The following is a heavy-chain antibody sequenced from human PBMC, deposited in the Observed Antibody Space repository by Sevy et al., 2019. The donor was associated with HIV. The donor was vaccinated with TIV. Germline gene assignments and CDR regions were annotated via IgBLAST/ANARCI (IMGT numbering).Heavy chain of an antibody. V-gene: IGHV3-48*01. CDR3: ARENVDIVATIKNWYFDL. Sequence: GGSLRLSCAASGFTFSSYSMNWVRQAPGKGLEWVSYISSSSSTIYYADSVKGRFTISRDNAKNSLYLQMNSLRAEDTAVYYCARENVDIVATIKNWYFDLWGRGTLVTVSS. D-gene: IGHD5-12*01. J-gene: IGHJ2*01. CDR2: ISSSSSTI. CDR1: GFTFSSYS.